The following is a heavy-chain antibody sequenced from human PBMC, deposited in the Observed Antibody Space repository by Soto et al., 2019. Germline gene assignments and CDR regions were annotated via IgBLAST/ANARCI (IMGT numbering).Heavy chain of an antibody. Sequence: SAKVSCKASGYTFTSHGISWVRQAPGQGLEWMGWMSAYIGNTNYAQNFQGRITLTKDTSTNTAYMELRSLRSDDTAVYYCARWREYSSSSSGFDYWGQGTLVTVSS. V-gene: IGHV1-18*01. CDR2: MSAYIGNT. CDR1: GYTFTSHG. J-gene: IGHJ4*02. D-gene: IGHD6-6*01. CDR3: ARWREYSSSSSGFDY.